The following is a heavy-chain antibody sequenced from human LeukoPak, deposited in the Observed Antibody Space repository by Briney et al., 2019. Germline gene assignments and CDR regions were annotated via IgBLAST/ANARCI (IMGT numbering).Heavy chain of an antibody. CDR3: ARDRGYYYDSSGYYNAFDI. J-gene: IGHJ3*02. Sequence: GASVKVSCKASGGTLSSYAISWVRQAPGQGLEWMGRIIPIFGIANYAQKFQGKVTITADKSTSTAYMELSSLRSEDTAVYYCARDRGYYYDSSGYYNAFDIWGQGTMVTVSS. V-gene: IGHV1-69*04. CDR1: GGTLSSYA. D-gene: IGHD3-22*01. CDR2: IIPIFGIA.